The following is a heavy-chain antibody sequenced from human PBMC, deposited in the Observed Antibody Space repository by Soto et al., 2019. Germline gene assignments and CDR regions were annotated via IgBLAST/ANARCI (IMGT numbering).Heavy chain of an antibody. D-gene: IGHD3-9*01. J-gene: IGHJ4*02. CDR1: GGSISSYY. CDR3: ARAPYDILTGYYTPHDY. Sequence: SETLSLTCTVSGGSISSYYWSWIRQPPGKGLEWIGYIYYSGSTNCNPSLKSRVTISVDTSKNQFSLKLSSVTAADTAVYYCARAPYDILTGYYTPHDYWGQGTLVTVSS. CDR2: IYYSGST. V-gene: IGHV4-59*01.